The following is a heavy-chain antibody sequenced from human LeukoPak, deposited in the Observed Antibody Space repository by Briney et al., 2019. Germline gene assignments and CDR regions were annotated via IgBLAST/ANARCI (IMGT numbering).Heavy chain of an antibody. Sequence: SETLSLTCGVSGGSISSSNWWSWVRQPPGKGLEWIGEIHPSGEINYNPSLKSRVTISVDTSKNQFSLKLSSMTAADTAVYYCASSHQYSGYWFDPWGQGTLVTVSS. CDR3: ASSHQYSGYWFDP. CDR2: IHPSGEI. J-gene: IGHJ5*02. D-gene: IGHD1-26*01. V-gene: IGHV4-4*02. CDR1: GGSISSSNW.